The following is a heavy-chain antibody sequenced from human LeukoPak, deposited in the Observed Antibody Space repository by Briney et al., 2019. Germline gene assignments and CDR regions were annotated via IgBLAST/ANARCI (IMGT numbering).Heavy chain of an antibody. D-gene: IGHD3-22*01. J-gene: IGHJ3*02. Sequence: ASVKVSCKASGYTFTSYGISWVRQAPGQGLEWMGWISAYNGNTNYAQKLQGRVTMTTDTSTSTAYMELRSLRSDDTAVYYCARETYYYDSHDAFDIWGQGTMVTVSS. CDR3: ARETYYYDSHDAFDI. CDR1: GYTFTSYG. V-gene: IGHV1-18*01. CDR2: ISAYNGNT.